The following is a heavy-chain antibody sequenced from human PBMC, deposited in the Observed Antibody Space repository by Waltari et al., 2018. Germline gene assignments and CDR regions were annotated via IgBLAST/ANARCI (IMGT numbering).Heavy chain of an antibody. Sequence: QVQLQESGPGLVKPSQTLSLTCTVSGGSISSGSYYWSWIRQPAGKGLEWIGYIYTSGCTNYRPSLKSRVTISVDTSKHQFSLKLISVTATDTAVYYCARISSVGANPFDYWGQGTLVTVSS. CDR2: IYTSGCT. CDR1: GGSISSGSYY. V-gene: IGHV4-61*09. CDR3: ARISSVGANPFDY. D-gene: IGHD1-26*01. J-gene: IGHJ4*02.